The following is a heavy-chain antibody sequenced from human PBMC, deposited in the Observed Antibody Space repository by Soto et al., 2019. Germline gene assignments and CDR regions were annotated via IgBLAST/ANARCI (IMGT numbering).Heavy chain of an antibody. CDR3: ARPDTDYYYYYYGMDV. V-gene: IGHV3-30-3*01. CDR1: GFTFSSYA. D-gene: IGHD5-18*01. Sequence: GGSLRLSCAASGFTFSSYAMHWFRQAPGKGLEWVAVISYDGSNKYYADSVKGRFTISRDNSKNTLYLQMNSLRAEDTAVYYCARPDTDYYYYYYGMDVWGQGTTVTVSS. J-gene: IGHJ6*02. CDR2: ISYDGSNK.